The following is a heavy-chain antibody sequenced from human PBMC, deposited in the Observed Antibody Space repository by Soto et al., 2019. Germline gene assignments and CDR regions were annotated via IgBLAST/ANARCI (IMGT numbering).Heavy chain of an antibody. CDR2: IYYSGST. V-gene: IGHV4-31*03. CDR3: AREAPSSSFYMDV. Sequence: SETLSLTCTVSGVSISSGGYYWSWIRQHPGKGLEWIGYIYYSGSTYYNPSLKSRVTISVDTSKNQFSPKLSSVTAADTAVYYCAREAPSSSFYMDVWGKGTTVTVSS. D-gene: IGHD6-13*01. J-gene: IGHJ6*03. CDR1: GVSISSGGYY.